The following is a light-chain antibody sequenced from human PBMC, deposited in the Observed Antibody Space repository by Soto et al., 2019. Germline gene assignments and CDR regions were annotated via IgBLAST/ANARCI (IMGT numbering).Light chain of an antibody. Sequence: QSALTQPASVSGSPGQSITISCTGTSSDVGGYNYVSWYQQHPGKALKLMIYDVSNRPSGVSNRFSGSKFGNTASLTISGLQAEDEADYYCSSYTSSSLYVFGTGTKVTVL. CDR1: SSDVGGYNY. CDR3: SSYTSSSLYV. V-gene: IGLV2-14*01. J-gene: IGLJ1*01. CDR2: DVS.